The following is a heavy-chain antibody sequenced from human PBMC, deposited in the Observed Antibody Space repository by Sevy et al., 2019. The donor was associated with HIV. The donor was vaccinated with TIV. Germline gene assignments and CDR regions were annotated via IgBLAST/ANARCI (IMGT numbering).Heavy chain of an antibody. CDR1: GFTFDDYA. CDR3: AKESQVGATTVGMVHAFDI. J-gene: IGHJ3*02. CDR2: ISWNSGSI. D-gene: IGHD1-26*01. Sequence: GGSLRLSCAASGFTFDDYAMHWVRQAPGKGLEWVSGISWNSGSIGYADSVKGRFTISRDNAKNSLYLQMNSLRAEDTALYYCAKESQVGATTVGMVHAFDIWGQWTMVTVSS. V-gene: IGHV3-9*01.